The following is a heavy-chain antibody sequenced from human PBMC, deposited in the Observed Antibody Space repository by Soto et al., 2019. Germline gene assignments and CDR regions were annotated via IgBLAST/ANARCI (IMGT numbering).Heavy chain of an antibody. J-gene: IGHJ6*02. CDR1: GFKFSSSA. V-gene: IGHV3-23*01. CDR3: ARSSGPYDYYGMDV. Sequence: GGSLRRSCAASGFKFSSSAMSWVPQAPGKGLKWVSAIRARGGSTYYADSVKGRFTNTRDNSKSTLYLQMNSLRAEDTAVYYCARSSGPYDYYGMDVWGQGTTVTVS. D-gene: IGHD5-12*01. CDR2: IRARGGST.